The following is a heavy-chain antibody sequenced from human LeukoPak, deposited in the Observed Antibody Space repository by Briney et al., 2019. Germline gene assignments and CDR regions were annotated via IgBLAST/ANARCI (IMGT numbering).Heavy chain of an antibody. J-gene: IGHJ3*02. CDR2: INHSGST. CDR3: ARDLGNMIHDAFDI. V-gene: IGHV4-34*01. Sequence: PSETLSLTCAVYGGSFSGYYWSWIRQPPGKGLEWIGEINHSGSTNYNPSLKSRVTISVDTSKNQFSLKLSSVTAADTAVYYCARDLGNMIHDAFDIWGQGTMVTVSS. CDR1: GGSFSGYY. D-gene: IGHD3-16*01.